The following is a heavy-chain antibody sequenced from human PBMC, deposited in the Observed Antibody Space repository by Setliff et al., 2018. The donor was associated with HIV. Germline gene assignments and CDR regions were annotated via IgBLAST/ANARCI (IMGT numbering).Heavy chain of an antibody. CDR3: AHRNPVGEDFFDY. CDR2: IYWDNDR. V-gene: IGHV2-5*02. Sequence: SGPKLVNPTETLTLTCSFSGFSLNTRGVGVGWIRQPPGKALEWLALIYWDNDRRYTPSLGGRVRITKDTSKNQVFLTLANVDPVDTATYYCAHRNPVGEDFFDYWGQGIVVTVSS. CDR1: GFSLNTRGVG. J-gene: IGHJ4*01. D-gene: IGHD1-26*01.